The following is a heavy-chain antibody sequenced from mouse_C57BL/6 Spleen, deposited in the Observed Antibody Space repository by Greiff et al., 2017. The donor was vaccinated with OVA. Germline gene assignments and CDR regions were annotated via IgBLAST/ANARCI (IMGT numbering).Heavy chain of an antibody. CDR1: GYTFTSYW. J-gene: IGHJ4*01. D-gene: IGHD1-1*01. CDR2: IYPGSGST. CDR3: ARPRYYGSSAMDY. V-gene: IGHV1-55*01. Sequence: QVQLQQSGAELVKPGASVKMSCKASGYTFTSYWITWVKQRPGQGLEWIGDIYPGSGSTNYNEKFKSKATLTVDTSSSTAYMQLSSLTSEDSAVYYCARPRYYGSSAMDYWGQGTSVTVSS.